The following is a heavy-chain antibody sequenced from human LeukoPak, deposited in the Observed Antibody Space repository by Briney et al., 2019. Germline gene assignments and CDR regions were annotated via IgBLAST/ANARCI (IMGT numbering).Heavy chain of an antibody. CDR2: INWNGGST. V-gene: IGHV3-20*04. Sequence: PGGSLRLSCAASGFTLDDYGMSWVRQAPGKGLEWVSGINWNGGSTGYADSVKGRFTISRDNAKNSMYLQMNSLRAEDTALYYCARGARGVSGHYFDFWGQGTLVTVSS. D-gene: IGHD6-19*01. CDR1: GFTLDDYG. J-gene: IGHJ4*02. CDR3: ARGARGVSGHYFDF.